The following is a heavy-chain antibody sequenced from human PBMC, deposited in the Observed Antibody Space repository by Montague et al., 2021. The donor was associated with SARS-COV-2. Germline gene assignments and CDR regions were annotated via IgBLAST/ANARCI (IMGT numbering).Heavy chain of an antibody. CDR3: ARDVVAAPGTFDY. CDR1: GDSISYFY. J-gene: IGHJ4*02. Sequence: SETLSLTCTVSGDSISYFYWSWIRQPAGKGLEWIGRVSASGSTNXNPSLNSRVTMSVDTSKKQFSLRLSPVTAADTAVHYCARDVVAAPGTFDYWGQGTLVTVSS. D-gene: IGHD6-13*01. CDR2: VSASGST. V-gene: IGHV4-4*07.